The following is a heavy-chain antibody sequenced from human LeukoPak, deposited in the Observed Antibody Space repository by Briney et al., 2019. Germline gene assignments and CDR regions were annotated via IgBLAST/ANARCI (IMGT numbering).Heavy chain of an antibody. J-gene: IGHJ4*02. CDR1: GGSVSSGSYY. D-gene: IGHD2-15*01. V-gene: IGHV4-61*01. Sequence: PSETLSLTCTVSGGSVSSGSYYWSWIGPPPGKGLEWIGYIYYSGSTNYNPSLKSRVTISVDTSKNQFSLKLSSVTAADTAVYYCARVNADRYCSGGSCYIDYWGQGTLVTVSS. CDR2: IYYSGST. CDR3: ARVNADRYCSGGSCYIDY.